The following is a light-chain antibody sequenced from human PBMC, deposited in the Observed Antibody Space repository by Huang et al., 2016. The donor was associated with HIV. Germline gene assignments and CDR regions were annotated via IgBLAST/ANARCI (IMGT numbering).Light chain of an antibody. CDR1: QSVRSY. V-gene: IGKV3-11*01. CDR2: DAS. Sequence: EIVLTQSPATLSLSPGERATLSGRASQSVRSYLPWYQQKPGQAPRLLIYDASNRATGIPARFSGSGSGTDFTLTISNLQSEDFAVYYCQQRSAWPLTFGGGTKVEI. CDR3: QQRSAWPLT. J-gene: IGKJ4*01.